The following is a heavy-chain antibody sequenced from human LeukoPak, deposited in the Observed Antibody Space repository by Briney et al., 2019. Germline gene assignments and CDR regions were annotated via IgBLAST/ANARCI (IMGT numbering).Heavy chain of an antibody. Sequence: PSETLSLTCAVYGGSFSGYYWSWIRQPPGEGLEWIGEINHSGSTNYNPSLKSRVTISVDTSKNQFSLKLSSVTAADTAVYYCASCSSSTGCYYYGMDVWGQGTTVTVSS. CDR3: ASCSSSTGCYYYGMDV. V-gene: IGHV4-34*01. CDR1: GGSFSGYY. CDR2: INHSGST. D-gene: IGHD2-2*01. J-gene: IGHJ6*02.